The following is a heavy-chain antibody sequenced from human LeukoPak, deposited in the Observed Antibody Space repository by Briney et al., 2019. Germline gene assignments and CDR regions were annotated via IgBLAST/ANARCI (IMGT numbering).Heavy chain of an antibody. V-gene: IGHV4-59*01. CDR1: GGSISSYY. CDR2: IYYSGST. CDR3: ARGSLTMNFDY. D-gene: IGHD2-15*01. Sequence: SETQSLTCTVSGGSISSYYWSWIRQPPGKGLEWIGYIYYSGSTNYNPSLKSRVTISVDASKNQFSLKLSSVTAADTAVYYYARGSLTMNFDYWGQGTLVTVSS. J-gene: IGHJ4*02.